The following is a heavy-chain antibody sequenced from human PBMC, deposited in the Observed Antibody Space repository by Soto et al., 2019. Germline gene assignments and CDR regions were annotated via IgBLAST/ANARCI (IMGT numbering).Heavy chain of an antibody. V-gene: IGHV3-33*01. D-gene: IGHD2-21*02. J-gene: IGHJ4*02. CDR1: GFTFSSYG. CDR2: IWYDGSNK. Sequence: PGGSPRLSCAASGFTFSSYGMHWGRQAPGKGLEWVAVIWYDGSNKYYADSVKGRFTISRDNSKNTLYLQMNSLRAEDTAVYYCARDAIRVVTAMPVYWGQGTLVTVSS. CDR3: ARDAIRVVTAMPVY.